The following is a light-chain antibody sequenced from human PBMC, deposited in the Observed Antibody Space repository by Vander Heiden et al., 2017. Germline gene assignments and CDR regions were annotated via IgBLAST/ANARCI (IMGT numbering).Light chain of an antibody. CDR1: QGISNS. CDR2: AAS. CDR3: QQANSFPIT. Sequence: DIQMSQSPSSVSASVGDRVTITCRASQGISNSLAWHQQKPGKAPKLLISAASSLQSGVPSRFSGSVSGTDFTLSISSLQPEDFATYFCQQANSFPITFGQGTRLEIK. J-gene: IGKJ5*01. V-gene: IGKV1-12*01.